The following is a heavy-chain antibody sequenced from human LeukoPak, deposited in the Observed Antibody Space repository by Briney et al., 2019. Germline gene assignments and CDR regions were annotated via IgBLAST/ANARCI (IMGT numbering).Heavy chain of an antibody. J-gene: IGHJ6*02. V-gene: IGHV4-59*01. CDR2: IYYSGST. D-gene: IGHD2-2*01. Sequence: SETLSLTCTVSGGSISSCYWSWFRQPPGKGLEWIGYIYYSGSTNYNPSLKSRVTISVDTSKNQFSLKLSSVTAADTAVYYCAGTHTYCSSTSCHAGGSYYYGMDVWGQGTTVTVSS. CDR3: AGTHTYCSSTSCHAGGSYYYGMDV. CDR1: GGSISSCY.